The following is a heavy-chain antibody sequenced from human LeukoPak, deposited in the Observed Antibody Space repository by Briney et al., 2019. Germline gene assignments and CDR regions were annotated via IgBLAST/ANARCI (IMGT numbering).Heavy chain of an antibody. CDR2: ISGSGTST. D-gene: IGHD3-22*01. CDR1: GFTFRSYA. V-gene: IGHV3-23*01. J-gene: IGHJ4*02. Sequence: PGGSLSHSCAASGFTFRSYAMSWVRQAPGKGLEWVLAISGSGTSTYYADSVKGRFTISRDNSKNTLYLQMNSLRAEDTAVYYCEGTYYYDSSDDYWGQGTLVTVSS. CDR3: EGTYYYDSSDDY.